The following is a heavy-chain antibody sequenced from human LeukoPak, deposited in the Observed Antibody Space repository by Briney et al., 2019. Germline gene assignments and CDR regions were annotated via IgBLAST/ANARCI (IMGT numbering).Heavy chain of an antibody. D-gene: IGHD4-17*01. J-gene: IGHJ6*02. Sequence: PGGSLRLSCAASGFTFDDYTMHWVRQAPGKGLEWVSLISWDGGSTYYADSVKGRFTISRDNSKNSLYLQMNSLRTEDTALYYCAKDKFYGVGYYYGMDVWGQGTTVTVAS. CDR3: AKDKFYGVGYYYGMDV. CDR2: ISWDGGST. V-gene: IGHV3-43*01. CDR1: GFTFDDYT.